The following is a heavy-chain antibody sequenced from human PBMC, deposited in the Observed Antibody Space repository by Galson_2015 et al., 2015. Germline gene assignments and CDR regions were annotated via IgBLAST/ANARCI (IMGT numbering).Heavy chain of an antibody. J-gene: IGHJ4*02. D-gene: IGHD1-7*01. CDR1: GFIFSSSA. CDR2: TTGSGHST. CDR3: ATGRTIYNFVY. Sequence: SLKISCAPSGFIFSSSAMSWARQGPGKGLEWVSATTGSGHSTYYADSVRGRFTVSRDNSKNTLYLQMNSLRAEDTAVYYCATGRTIYNFVYWGQGTLITVSS. V-gene: IGHV3-23*01.